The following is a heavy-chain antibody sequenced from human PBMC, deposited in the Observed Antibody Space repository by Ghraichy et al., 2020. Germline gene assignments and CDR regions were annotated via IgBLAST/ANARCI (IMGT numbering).Heavy chain of an antibody. J-gene: IGHJ4*02. D-gene: IGHD6-19*01. Sequence: SETLSLTCTVSDASNSSNTYYWGWVRQPPGKGLEWIVSLYYSGSTYYNPSLKSRVTISVDTSKNQFSLKLISVTAADTAGYYCARHHSGWYNYFDYWGQGTLVTVSS. V-gene: IGHV4-39*01. CDR2: LYYSGST. CDR1: DASNSSNTYY. CDR3: ARHHSGWYNYFDY.